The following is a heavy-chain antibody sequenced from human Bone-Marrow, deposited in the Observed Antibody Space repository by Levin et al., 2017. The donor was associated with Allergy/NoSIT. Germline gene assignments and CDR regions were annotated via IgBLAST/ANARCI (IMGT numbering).Heavy chain of an antibody. V-gene: IGHV3-15*07. CDR2: IKSKTDGGTT. CDR3: TTAGSPIYYYDSSGYSIDY. D-gene: IGHD3-22*01. Sequence: SCAASGFTFSNAWMNWVRQAPGKGLEWVGRIKSKTDGGTTDYAAPVKGRFTISRDDSKNTLYLQMNSLKTEDTAVYYCTTAGSPIYYYDSSGYSIDYWGQGTLVTVSS. CDR1: GFTFSNAW. J-gene: IGHJ4*02.